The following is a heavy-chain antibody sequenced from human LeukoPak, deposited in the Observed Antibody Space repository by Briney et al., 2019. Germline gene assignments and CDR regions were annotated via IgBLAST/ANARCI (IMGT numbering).Heavy chain of an antibody. J-gene: IGHJ5*02. V-gene: IGHV3-30*14. CDR2: ISYDGSNK. CDR1: GFTFSSYA. CDR3: ARGGLATIYNWFDP. D-gene: IGHD5-24*01. Sequence: GRSLRLSCAASGFTFSSYAMHWVRQAPGKGLEWVAVISYDGSNKYYADSVKGRFTISRDNAKTSLYLEMNSLRAEDTAVYYCARGGLATIYNWFDPWGQGTLVTVSS.